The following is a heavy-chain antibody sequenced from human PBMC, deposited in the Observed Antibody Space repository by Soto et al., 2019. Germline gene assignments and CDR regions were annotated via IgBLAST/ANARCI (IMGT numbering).Heavy chain of an antibody. Sequence: EVQLVESGGGLVQPGGSLRLSCAASGFTFSSYDMHWVRQATGKGLEWVSAIGTAGDTYYPGSVKGRFTISRENAKNSLYLQMNSLRAGDTAVYYCARGRSYDFWSERAPDAPNGWFDPWGQGTLVTVSS. V-gene: IGHV3-13*01. CDR2: IGTAGDT. J-gene: IGHJ5*02. CDR3: ARGRSYDFWSERAPDAPNGWFDP. CDR1: GFTFSSYD. D-gene: IGHD3-3*01.